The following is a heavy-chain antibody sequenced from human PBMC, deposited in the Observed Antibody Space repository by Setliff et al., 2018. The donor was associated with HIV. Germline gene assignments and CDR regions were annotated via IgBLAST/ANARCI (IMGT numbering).Heavy chain of an antibody. CDR2: VYRSGTT. V-gene: IGHV4-38-2*01. CDR3: ARLSHYYGTTEYTFDF. D-gene: IGHD3-10*01. J-gene: IGHJ4*02. CDR1: GYSIVKGYY. Sequence: SETLSLTCDVSGYSIVKGYYWGWIRQPPGKGLEWIGSVYRSGTTDFNPSLERRVTMSVDTSKNRFSLTLNSVTAADTAIYYCARLSHYYGTTEYTFDFWGQGTLVTVSS.